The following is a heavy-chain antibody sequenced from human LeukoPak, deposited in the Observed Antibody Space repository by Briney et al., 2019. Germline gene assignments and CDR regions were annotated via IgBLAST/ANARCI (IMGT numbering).Heavy chain of an antibody. D-gene: IGHD3-10*01. V-gene: IGHV3-30*18. Sequence: GGSLRLSCAASGFTFSSYGMHWVRQAPGKGLEWVAVISYDGSNKYYVDSVKGRFTISRDNSKNTLYLQMNSLRAEDTAVYYCAKVHATGSPDYWGQGTLVTVSS. CDR1: GFTFSSYG. CDR2: ISYDGSNK. CDR3: AKVHATGSPDY. J-gene: IGHJ4*02.